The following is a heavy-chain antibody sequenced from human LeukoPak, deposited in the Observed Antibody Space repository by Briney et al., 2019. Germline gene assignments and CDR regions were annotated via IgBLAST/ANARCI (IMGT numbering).Heavy chain of an antibody. V-gene: IGHV3-9*01. Sequence: PGRSLRLSCAASGFTFDDYAMHWVRQAPGKGLEWVSGISWNSGSIGYADSVKGRFTISRDNAKNSLYLQMNSLRAEDTALYYCAKDTPDSSGYGPRSFDYWGQGTLVTVSS. J-gene: IGHJ4*02. CDR1: GFTFDDYA. CDR2: ISWNSGSI. CDR3: AKDTPDSSGYGPRSFDY. D-gene: IGHD3-22*01.